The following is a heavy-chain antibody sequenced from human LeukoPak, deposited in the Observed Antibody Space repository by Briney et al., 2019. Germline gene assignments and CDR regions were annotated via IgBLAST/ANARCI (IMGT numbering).Heavy chain of an antibody. V-gene: IGHV4-59*08. CDR1: GGSISSYY. D-gene: IGHD2-15*01. Sequence: SETLSLSCTVSGGSISSYYWSWIRQPPGKGLEWIGYIYYSGSTNYNPSLKSRVTISVDTSKNQSSLKLSSVTAADTAVYYCARQYCSGGSCYSLSYYYMDVWGKGTTVTVSS. CDR2: IYYSGST. CDR3: ARQYCSGGSCYSLSYYYMDV. J-gene: IGHJ6*03.